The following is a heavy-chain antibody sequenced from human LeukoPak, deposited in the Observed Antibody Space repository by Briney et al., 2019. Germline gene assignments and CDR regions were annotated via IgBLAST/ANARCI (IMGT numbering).Heavy chain of an antibody. CDR3: ARVRVAARSPTYYYYYYMDV. CDR1: GYTFTGYY. D-gene: IGHD6-6*01. J-gene: IGHJ6*03. CDR2: INPNSGGT. Sequence: ASVKVSCKASGYTFTGYYMHWVRQAPGQGLEWMGWINPNSGGTNYAQKFQGRVTMTRDTSISTAYMGLSRLRSDDTAVYYCARVRVAARSPTYYYYYYMDVWGKGTTVTVSS. V-gene: IGHV1-2*02.